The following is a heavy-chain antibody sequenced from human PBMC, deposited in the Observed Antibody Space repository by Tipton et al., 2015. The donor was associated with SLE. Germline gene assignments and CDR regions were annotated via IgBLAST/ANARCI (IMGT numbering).Heavy chain of an antibody. CDR2: IYTSGST. J-gene: IGHJ5*02. Sequence: TLSLTCTVSGGSISSYYWSWIRQPPGKGLEWIGYIYTSGSTNYNPSLKSRVTISVDTSKNQFSLKLSSVTAADTAVYYCARGGTEYDFWSGYYLDPWGQGTLVTVSS. CDR3: ARGGTEYDFWSGYYLDP. CDR1: GGSISSYY. V-gene: IGHV4-4*09. D-gene: IGHD3-3*01.